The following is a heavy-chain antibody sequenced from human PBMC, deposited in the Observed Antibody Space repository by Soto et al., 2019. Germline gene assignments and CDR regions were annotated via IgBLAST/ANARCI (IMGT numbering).Heavy chain of an antibody. CDR2: ISGSGDVI. CDR3: ARRGTYQWGHFDY. J-gene: IGHJ4*02. CDR1: GFIFRNQA. D-gene: IGHD2-8*01. Sequence: EVQLLESGGGLVQPGGSMRLSCAASGFIFRNQAMCWVRQGRGKGLEFVSCISGSGDVIFFLDSVKGRFAISRDNSENTLFLQMSSLRAEDTALYYCARRGTYQWGHFDYWGQGVQVTVSS. V-gene: IGHV3-23*01.